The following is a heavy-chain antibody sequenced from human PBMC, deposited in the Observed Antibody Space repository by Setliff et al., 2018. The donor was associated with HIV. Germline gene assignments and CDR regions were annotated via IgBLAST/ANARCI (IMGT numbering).Heavy chain of an antibody. Sequence: ASVKVSCKTSGGTFSSYAVSWVRQAPGQGLEWMGGIIPAFGTANYAQKFQGRVTITTDESTSTAYMELSGLRSEDTAVYFCARDGLLVAGIRFDYWGQGTLVTSPQ. CDR2: IIPAFGTA. CDR3: ARDGLLVAGIRFDY. V-gene: IGHV1-69*05. CDR1: GGTFSSYA. J-gene: IGHJ4*01. D-gene: IGHD6-19*01.